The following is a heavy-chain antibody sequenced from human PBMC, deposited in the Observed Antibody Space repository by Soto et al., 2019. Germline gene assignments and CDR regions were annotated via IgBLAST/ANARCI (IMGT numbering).Heavy chain of an antibody. V-gene: IGHV4-59*01. Sequence: SETLSLSCTVSGASMSEYFWSWIRQSPGKGLEWIGYIYYLGSTDYNPSLKSRVTISVDTSKRLFSLRLTSVTAADTAVYYCARDGYDGSGSPYPAFWGPGTQVT. J-gene: IGHJ4*02. D-gene: IGHD3-10*01. CDR2: IYYLGST. CDR3: ARDGYDGSGSPYPAF. CDR1: GASMSEYF.